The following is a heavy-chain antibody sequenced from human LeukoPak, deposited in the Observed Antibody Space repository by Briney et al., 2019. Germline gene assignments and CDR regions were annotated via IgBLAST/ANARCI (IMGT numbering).Heavy chain of an antibody. CDR1: GFTFSSYA. Sequence: PGGSLRLSCAASGFTFSSYAMGWVRQAPGKGLEWVANIKQDGSKKYYVDPVKGRFTISRDNAKNSLYLQMNSLRAEDTAVYYCARHRESQGYAFDIWGQGTMVTISS. V-gene: IGHV3-7*01. J-gene: IGHJ3*02. D-gene: IGHD3-16*02. CDR3: ARHRESQGYAFDI. CDR2: IKQDGSKK.